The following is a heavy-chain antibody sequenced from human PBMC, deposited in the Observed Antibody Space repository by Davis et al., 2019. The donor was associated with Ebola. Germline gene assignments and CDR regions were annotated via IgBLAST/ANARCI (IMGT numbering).Heavy chain of an antibody. V-gene: IGHV1-2*07. CDR3: ARLSGLFSSSSGALYFDL. J-gene: IGHJ2*01. CDR1: GYTFTDYF. Sequence: ASVKVSCKTSGYTFTDYFVHWVRQAPGQGLEWMGWISPKNGDTKYAHKFQGRVTMTSDTSITTVYMALDCLRSDDTAVYFCARLSGLFSSSSGALYFDLWGRGTLVSVSS. D-gene: IGHD6-6*01. CDR2: ISPKNGDT.